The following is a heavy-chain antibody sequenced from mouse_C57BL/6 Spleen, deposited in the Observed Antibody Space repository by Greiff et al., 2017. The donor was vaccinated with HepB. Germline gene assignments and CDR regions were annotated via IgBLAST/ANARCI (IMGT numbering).Heavy chain of an antibody. D-gene: IGHD1-1*01. CDR3: ASSYYYGSSYPFAY. CDR2: IWSGGST. V-gene: IGHV2-2*01. J-gene: IGHJ3*01. Sequence: VQGVESGPGLVQPSQSLSITCTVSGFSLTSYGVHWVRQSPGKGLEWLGVIWSGGSTDYNAAFISRLSISKDNSKSQVFFKMNSLQADDTAIYYCASSYYYGSSYPFAYWGQGTLVTVSA. CDR1: GFSLTSYG.